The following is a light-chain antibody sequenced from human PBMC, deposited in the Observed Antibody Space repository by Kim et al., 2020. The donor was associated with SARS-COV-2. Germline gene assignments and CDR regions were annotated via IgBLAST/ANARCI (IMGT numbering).Light chain of an antibody. Sequence: DIQMTQSPSLVSASVGDTVTITCRASQGISSWLAWYQQKPEKAPKSLINAASSLQSGVPSRFSGSGSGTHFTLTINSLQPEDFATYYCQQYDSYPRTFGQGTKVDIK. CDR1: QGISSW. J-gene: IGKJ1*01. CDR2: AAS. V-gene: IGKV1D-16*01. CDR3: QQYDSYPRT.